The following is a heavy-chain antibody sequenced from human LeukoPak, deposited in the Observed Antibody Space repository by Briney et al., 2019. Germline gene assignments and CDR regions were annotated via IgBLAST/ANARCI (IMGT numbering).Heavy chain of an antibody. Sequence: GGSLRLSCASSGFTFSSYWMSWVRQAPGKGLEWVANIKQDGSEKYYVDSVKGRFTISRDNAKNSLYLQMNSLRAEDTAVYYCARHRRYYYDSSGYYYDALDIWGQGTMVTVPS. D-gene: IGHD3-22*01. V-gene: IGHV3-7*01. J-gene: IGHJ3*02. CDR2: IKQDGSEK. CDR3: ARHRRYYYDSSGYYYDALDI. CDR1: GFTFSSYW.